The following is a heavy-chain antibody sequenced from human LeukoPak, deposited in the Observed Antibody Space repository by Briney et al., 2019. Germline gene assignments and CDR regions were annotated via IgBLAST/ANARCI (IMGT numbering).Heavy chain of an antibody. D-gene: IGHD3-10*01. CDR1: GGSFSGYY. V-gene: IGHV4-34*01. J-gene: IGHJ3*02. CDR3: ARQKLGSVDAFDI. CDR2: INHSGST. Sequence: SETLSLTCAVYGGSFSGYYWSWIRQPPGKGLEWIGEINHSGSTNYNPSLKSRVTISVDTSKNKFSLKLSSVTAADTAVYYCARQKLGSVDAFDIWGQGTIVTVSS.